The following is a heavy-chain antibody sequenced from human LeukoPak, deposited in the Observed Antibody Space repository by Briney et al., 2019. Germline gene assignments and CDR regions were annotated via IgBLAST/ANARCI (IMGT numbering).Heavy chain of an antibody. CDR1: GGTFSSYA. CDR3: ARAKRGYSGYDLSVAFDI. CDR2: IIPILGIA. J-gene: IGHJ3*02. V-gene: IGHV1-69*04. D-gene: IGHD5-12*01. Sequence: ASVKVSCKASGGTFSSYAISWVRQAPGQGLEWMGRIIPILGIANYAQKFQGRVTITADKSTSTAYMELSSLRSEDTAVYYCARAKRGYSGYDLSVAFDIWGQGTMVTVSS.